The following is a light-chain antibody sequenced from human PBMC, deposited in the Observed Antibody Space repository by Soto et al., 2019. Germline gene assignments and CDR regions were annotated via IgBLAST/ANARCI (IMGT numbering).Light chain of an antibody. CDR1: QSVTNSF. CDR2: GAS. CDR3: QQYVSSPWA. Sequence: EIVWAQSPGTLSFSPGERATLSCRASQSVTNSFLAWYQQNPGQAPRLLIYGASRRANGIPDRFTGSGSGTDFTLTISRQEPQDFAVYYCQQYVSSPWAFGQGTKVAI. V-gene: IGKV3-20*01. J-gene: IGKJ1*01.